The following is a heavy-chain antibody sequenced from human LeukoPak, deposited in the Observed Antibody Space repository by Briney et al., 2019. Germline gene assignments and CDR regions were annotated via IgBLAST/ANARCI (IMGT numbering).Heavy chain of an antibody. CDR1: GFNFGDYA. J-gene: IGHJ4*02. D-gene: IGHD2-2*01. V-gene: IGHV3-49*04. CDR3: TREPGAYCSSSSCPSTY. CDR2: IRRKEYGGTT. Sequence: PGGSLRLSCTASGFNFGDYAMSWVRQAPGKGLEWVGFIRRKEYGGTTEYAASVKGRFTISRDDSKSVAYLQMNSLKTEDTAVYYCTREPGAYCSSSSCPSTYWGQGTLVTVSS.